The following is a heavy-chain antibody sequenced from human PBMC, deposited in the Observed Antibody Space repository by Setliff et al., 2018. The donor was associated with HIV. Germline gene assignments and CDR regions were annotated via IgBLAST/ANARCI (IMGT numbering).Heavy chain of an antibody. CDR1: GGSIISGGYY. D-gene: IGHD4-4*01. J-gene: IGHJ5*02. CDR3: ARDLTSNSKCFDP. CDR2: IYFTGKT. Sequence: SETLSLTCSISGGSIISGGYYWSWIRQHPEKGLEWIGYIYFTGKTYYTPSLKSRVSISVDTSKDQFSLNLKSVTAADTATYYCARDLTSNSKCFDPWSQGIPVTVSS. V-gene: IGHV4-31*03.